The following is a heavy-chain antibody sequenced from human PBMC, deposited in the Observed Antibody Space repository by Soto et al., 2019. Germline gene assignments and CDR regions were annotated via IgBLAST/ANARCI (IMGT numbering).Heavy chain of an antibody. CDR1: GGSFSGYY. D-gene: IGHD2-15*01. Sequence: SETLSLTCAVYGGSFSGYYWSWIRQPPGKGLEWIGEINHSGSTNYNPSLKSRVTISVDTSKNQFSLKLSSVTAADTAVYYCARAAPRYGGGGSCYPGRDYWGKGTLVTVSS. CDR3: ARAAPRYGGGGSCYPGRDY. V-gene: IGHV4-34*01. J-gene: IGHJ4*02. CDR2: INHSGST.